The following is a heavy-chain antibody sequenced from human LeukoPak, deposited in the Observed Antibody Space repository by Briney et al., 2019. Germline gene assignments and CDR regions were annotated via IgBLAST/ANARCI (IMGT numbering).Heavy chain of an antibody. CDR2: LYHSGST. Sequence: SETLSLTCAVSGYSISSGYYWGWIRQTPGKGMEWIGSLYHSGSTYYNPSLKSRVTISVDTSKNQFSLKLSSVTAADTAVYYCARDGRGAEVDFWGQGTLVTVSS. V-gene: IGHV4-38-2*02. CDR3: ARDGRGAEVDF. J-gene: IGHJ4*02. CDR1: GYSISSGYY. D-gene: IGHD3-10*01.